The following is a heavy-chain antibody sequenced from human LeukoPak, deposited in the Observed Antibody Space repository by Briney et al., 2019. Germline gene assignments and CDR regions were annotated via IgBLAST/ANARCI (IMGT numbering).Heavy chain of an antibody. D-gene: IGHD6-19*01. CDR3: ARPYSSGWYPFDY. V-gene: IGHV4-34*01. Sequence: PSETLSLTCAVYGGSFSGYYWSWIRQPPGKGLEWIGEINHSGSTNYNPSLKSRVTMSVDTSKNQFSLKLSSVTAADTAVYYCARPYSSGWYPFDYWGQGNLVTVSS. CDR2: INHSGST. J-gene: IGHJ4*02. CDR1: GGSFSGYY.